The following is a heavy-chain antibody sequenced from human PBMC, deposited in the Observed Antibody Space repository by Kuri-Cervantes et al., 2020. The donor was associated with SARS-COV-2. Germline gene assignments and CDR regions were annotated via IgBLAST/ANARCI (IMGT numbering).Heavy chain of an antibody. V-gene: IGHV3-23*01. D-gene: IGHD2-21*01. CDR3: VRMTRDASYDS. CDR1: GFTFSSYA. CDR2: ISGSGGST. J-gene: IGHJ4*02. Sequence: GESLKISCAASGFTFSSYAMSWVRQAPGKGLEWVSAISGSGGSTYYADSVKGRFTISRDNSKNTLYLQMNSLKVSDTGIYYCVRMTRDASYDSWGQGTRVTVSS.